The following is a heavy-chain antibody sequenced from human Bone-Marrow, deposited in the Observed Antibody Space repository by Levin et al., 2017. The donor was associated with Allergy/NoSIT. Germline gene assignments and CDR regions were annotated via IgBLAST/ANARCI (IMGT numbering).Heavy chain of an antibody. CDR1: GFSFDDYG. J-gene: IGHJ3*02. CDR3: ARDYSDKSGFSDALDI. CDR2: INWNGAGT. D-gene: IGHD3-22*01. V-gene: IGHV3-20*04. Sequence: AGGSLRLSCAASGFSFDDYGFAWVRQIPGKGLEWVSAINWNGAGTGYVDSVKGRFTISRDNAKKSMYLQMNSLRAEDTALYYCARDYSDKSGFSDALDIWGQGTMVIVSP.